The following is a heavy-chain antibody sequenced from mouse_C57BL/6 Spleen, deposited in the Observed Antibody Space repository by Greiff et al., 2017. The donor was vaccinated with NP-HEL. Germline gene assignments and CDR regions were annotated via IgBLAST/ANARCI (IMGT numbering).Heavy chain of an antibody. V-gene: IGHV5-17*01. Sequence: EVQLQESGGGLVKPGGSLKLSCAASGFTFSDYGMHWVRQAPEKGLEWVAYISSGSSTIYYADTVKGRFTISRDNAKNTLFLQMTSLRSEDTAMYYCARRGGFYDGYSYYFDYWGQGTTLTVSS. J-gene: IGHJ2*01. D-gene: IGHD2-3*01. CDR1: GFTFSDYG. CDR3: ARRGGFYDGYSYYFDY. CDR2: ISSGSSTI.